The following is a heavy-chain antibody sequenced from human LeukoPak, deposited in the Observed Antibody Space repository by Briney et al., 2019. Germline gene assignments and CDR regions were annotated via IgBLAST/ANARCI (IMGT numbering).Heavy chain of an antibody. J-gene: IGHJ3*02. V-gene: IGHV2-70*11. D-gene: IGHD2-8*01. Sequence: RVSGPALVKPTQTLTLTCTFSGFSLSTSGMCVSWIRQPPGKALEWLARIDWDDDKYYSTSLKTRLTISKDTSKNQVVLTMTNMDPVDTATYYCARFLSYYRDGAFDIWGQGTMVTVSS. CDR2: IDWDDDK. CDR3: ARFLSYYRDGAFDI. CDR1: GFSLSTSGMC.